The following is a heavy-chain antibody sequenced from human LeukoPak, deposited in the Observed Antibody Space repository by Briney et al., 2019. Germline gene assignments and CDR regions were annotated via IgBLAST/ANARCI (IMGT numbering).Heavy chain of an antibody. J-gene: IGHJ4*02. D-gene: IGHD5-18*01. Sequence: PSETLSLTCAVYGGSFSGYYWSWIRQPPGKGLEWIGEINHSGSTNYNPSLKSRVTISVDTSKNQFSLKLSSVTAADTAVYYCAISSGGYSYGLDYWGQGTLVTVSS. CDR3: AISSGGYSYGLDY. CDR1: GGSFSGYY. V-gene: IGHV4-34*01. CDR2: INHSGST.